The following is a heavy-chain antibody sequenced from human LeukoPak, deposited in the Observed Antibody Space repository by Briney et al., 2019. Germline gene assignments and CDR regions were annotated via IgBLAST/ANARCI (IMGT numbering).Heavy chain of an antibody. CDR3: ARVMPHYDFWSGPDAFDI. V-gene: IGHV4-4*07. J-gene: IGHJ3*02. CDR1: GGSISSYY. Sequence: SETLSLTCTVSGGSISSYYWSWIRQPAGKGLEWIGRIYTSGSTNYNPSLKSRVTMSVDTSKNQFALKLSSVTAADTAVYYCARVMPHYDFWSGPDAFDIWGQGTMVTVSS. D-gene: IGHD3-3*01. CDR2: IYTSGST.